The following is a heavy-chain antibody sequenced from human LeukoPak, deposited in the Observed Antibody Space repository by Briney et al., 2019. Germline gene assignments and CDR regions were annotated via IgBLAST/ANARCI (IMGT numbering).Heavy chain of an antibody. CDR1: GGSISSHY. CDR2: IYCSGST. V-gene: IGHV4-59*11. J-gene: IGHJ4*02. CDR3: ARGRYLDY. Sequence: SETLSLTCTVSGGSISSHYWSWIRQPPGKGLEWIGYIYCSGSTNYNPSLKSRVTISVDTSKNQFSLKLSSVTAADTAVYYCARGRYLDYWGQGTLVTVSS.